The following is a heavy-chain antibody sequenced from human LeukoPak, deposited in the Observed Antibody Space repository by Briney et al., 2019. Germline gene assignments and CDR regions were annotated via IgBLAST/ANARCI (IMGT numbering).Heavy chain of an antibody. D-gene: IGHD6-19*01. CDR2: IYYSGST. V-gene: IGHV4-39*07. J-gene: IGHJ6*03. CDR3: AREGSYYYYMDV. CDR1: GGSISGSNYF. Sequence: SETLSLTCTVSGGSISGSNYFWGWIRQPPGKGLEWIGSIYYSGSTHYNPSLKSRVTISVDTSKNQFSLKLSSVTAADTAVYYCAREGSYYYYMDVWGKGTTVTVSS.